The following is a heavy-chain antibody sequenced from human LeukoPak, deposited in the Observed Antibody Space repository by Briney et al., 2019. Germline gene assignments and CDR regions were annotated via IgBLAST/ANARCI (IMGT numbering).Heavy chain of an antibody. J-gene: IGHJ4*02. CDR3: ARDEQFNYYDSSGYYFFDY. CDR1: GGTFSSYA. V-gene: IGHV1-69*05. Sequence: ASVKVSCKASGGTFSSYAISWVRQAPGPGLEWMGRIIPIFGTANYAQKFQGRVTITTDESTSTAYMELSSLRSEDTAVYYCARDEQFNYYDSSGYYFFDYWGQGTLVTVSS. D-gene: IGHD3-22*01. CDR2: IIPIFGTA.